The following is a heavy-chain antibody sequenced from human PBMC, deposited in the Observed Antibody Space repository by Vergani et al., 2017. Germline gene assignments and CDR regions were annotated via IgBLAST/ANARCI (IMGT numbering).Heavy chain of an antibody. V-gene: IGHV1-3*04. J-gene: IGHJ5*02. D-gene: IGHD3-22*01. CDR1: GYTFTSYA. CDR3: ARGRGSSYYDSSGEKFDP. CDR2: INTGNGNT. Sequence: QVQLVQSGAEVKKPGSSVKVSCKASGYTFTSYAMHWVRQAPGQRLEWMGWINTGNGNTNYAQKLQGRVTMTTDTSTSTAYMELSSLRSEDTAVYYCARGRGSSYYDSSGEKFDPWGQGTLVTVSS.